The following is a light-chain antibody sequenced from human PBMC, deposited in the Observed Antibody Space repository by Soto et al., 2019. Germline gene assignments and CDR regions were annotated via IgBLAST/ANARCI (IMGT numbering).Light chain of an antibody. CDR2: DAS. Sequence: DIQMTQSPSSLSASVEDRVTITCQASDDISNYLNWYQQKPGKAPKVLIYDASHLESGVPSRFSGGVSGTEFTFTISSLQAEDIATYYCQQCANLPLTFGPGTKVDIK. CDR1: DDISNY. CDR3: QQCANLPLT. J-gene: IGKJ3*01. V-gene: IGKV1-33*01.